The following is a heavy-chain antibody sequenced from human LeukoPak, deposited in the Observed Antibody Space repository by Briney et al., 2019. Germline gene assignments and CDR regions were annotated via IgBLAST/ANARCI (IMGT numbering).Heavy chain of an antibody. D-gene: IGHD3-10*01. CDR2: ISYDGSNK. Sequence: GGSLRLSCAASGFTFSSYAMHWVRQAPGKGLEWVAVISYDGSNKYYADSVKGRFTISRDNSKNTLYLQMNSLRAEDTAVYYCARGAHNYGSGSWSRAFDIWGQGTMVTVSS. CDR1: GFTFSSYA. J-gene: IGHJ3*02. V-gene: IGHV3-30-3*01. CDR3: ARGAHNYGSGSWSRAFDI.